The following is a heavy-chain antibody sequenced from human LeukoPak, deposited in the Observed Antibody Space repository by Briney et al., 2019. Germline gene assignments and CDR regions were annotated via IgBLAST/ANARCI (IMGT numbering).Heavy chain of an antibody. D-gene: IGHD2-2*01. Sequence: GGSLRLSCAASEFSVGSNYMSWVRQAPGKGLEWVSVIYSGGSTYYADSVKGRFTISRDNSKNTLYLQMNSLRAEDTAVYYCARDISSTSCYWDWGQGTLVTVSS. CDR2: IYSGGST. CDR1: EFSVGSNY. V-gene: IGHV3-53*01. CDR3: ARDISSTSCYWD. J-gene: IGHJ4*02.